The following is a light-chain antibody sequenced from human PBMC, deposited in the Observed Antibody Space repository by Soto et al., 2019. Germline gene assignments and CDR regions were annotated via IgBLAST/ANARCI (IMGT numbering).Light chain of an antibody. CDR2: KIS. Sequence: DIVMTQTPLSSPVTLGQPASISCRSSQSLLHSDGNTYLSWLQQRPGQPPRLLIYKISNRLSGVPDRFSGSGAGTDFTLKISRVGADDVGVYYCMQATQYPPYTFGQGTKLEI. CDR1: QSLLHSDGNTY. CDR3: MQATQYPPYT. J-gene: IGKJ2*01. V-gene: IGKV2-24*01.